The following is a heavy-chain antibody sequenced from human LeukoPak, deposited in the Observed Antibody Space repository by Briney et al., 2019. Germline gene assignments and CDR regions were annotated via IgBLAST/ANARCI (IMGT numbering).Heavy chain of an antibody. CDR3: AREGIVVARDAFDI. D-gene: IGHD3-22*01. CDR2: IYYSGST. V-gene: IGHV4-39*07. J-gene: IGHJ3*02. Sequence: SETLSLTCTVSGGSISSSSYYWGWIRQPPGKGLEWIGSIYYSGSTYYNPSLKSRVTISVDTSKNQFSLKLSSVTAADTAVYYCAREGIVVARDAFDIWGQGTMVTVSS. CDR1: GGSISSSSYY.